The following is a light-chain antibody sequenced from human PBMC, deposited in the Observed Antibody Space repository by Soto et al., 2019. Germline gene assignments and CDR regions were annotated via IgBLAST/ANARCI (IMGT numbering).Light chain of an antibody. CDR3: SSYTSSITPYA. V-gene: IGLV2-14*01. Sequence: QSVLTQPASVSGSPGQSITISCTGTITDIGAYNYVSWYQQHPGKAPKLLIYGVSSRPSGVSNRFSGSKSGNAAYLTISGLQADDEAEYYCSSYTSSITPYAFGTGTKVTVL. CDR1: ITDIGAYNY. CDR2: GVS. J-gene: IGLJ1*01.